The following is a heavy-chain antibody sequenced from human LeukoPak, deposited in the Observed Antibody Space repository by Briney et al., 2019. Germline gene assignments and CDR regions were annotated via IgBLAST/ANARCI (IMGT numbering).Heavy chain of an antibody. CDR2: INPNSGGT. CDR3: ARLSLGYYYGSGSSREGYDY. D-gene: IGHD3-10*01. V-gene: IGHV1-2*02. CDR1: GYTFTGYY. J-gene: IGHJ4*02. Sequence: GASVKVSCKASGYTFTGYYMHWVRQAPGQGLEWMGWINPNSGGTNYAQKFQGRVTMTRDTSISTAYMELSRLRSDDTAVYYCARLSLGYYYGSGSSREGYDYWGQGTLVTVSS.